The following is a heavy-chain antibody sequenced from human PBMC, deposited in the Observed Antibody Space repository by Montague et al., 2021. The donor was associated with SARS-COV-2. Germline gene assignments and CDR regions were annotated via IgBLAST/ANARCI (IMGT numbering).Heavy chain of an antibody. CDR3: ARLRDGVVPSPILGVGPYYSYYFIDV. J-gene: IGHJ6*03. Sequence: SETLSLTCAVYGGSFSGYHWNWIRQPPGKGLEWIGEINHGGITNYNPSLKSRLTISADTSKHQFSLKLTSVAAADTAVYYCARLRDGVVPSPILGVGPYYSYYFIDVWGKGTTVTVSS. D-gene: IGHD3-10*01. CDR2: INHGGIT. CDR1: GGSFSGYH. V-gene: IGHV4-34*01.